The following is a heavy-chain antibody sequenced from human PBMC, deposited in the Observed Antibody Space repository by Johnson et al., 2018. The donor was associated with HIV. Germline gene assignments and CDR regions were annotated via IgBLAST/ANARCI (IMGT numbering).Heavy chain of an antibody. CDR2: IKPDGSDK. CDR1: GFTFSTYW. CDR3: ALEAVRSTDAFDI. V-gene: IGHV3-7*03. J-gene: IGHJ3*02. Sequence: VQLVESGGGLIQPGGSLRLSCVASGFTFSTYWMSWVRQAPGKGLEWVANIKPDGSDKYYVDSVKGRFTISRDNAKNSLYLQTNSIRAEDTDVYYCALEAVRSTDAFDIWGQGTMVIVSS. D-gene: IGHD3-10*01.